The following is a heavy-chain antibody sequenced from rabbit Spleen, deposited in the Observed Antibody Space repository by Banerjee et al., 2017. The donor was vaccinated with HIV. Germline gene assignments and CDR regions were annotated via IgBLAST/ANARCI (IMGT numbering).Heavy chain of an antibody. D-gene: IGHD2-1*01. CDR2: IGIAGGNP. V-gene: IGHV1S45*01. CDR1: GFSFSGSYW. CDR3: ARDGVDDMGDFYL. J-gene: IGHJ4*01. Sequence: QEQLEESGGDLVKLVGSLKITCTASGFSFSGSYWICWVRQAPGKGLEWSASIGIAGGNPGYASWEKGRYTIAKTSSTTVTLQMSSRTGADTATYFCARDGVDDMGDFYLWGQGTLVTVS.